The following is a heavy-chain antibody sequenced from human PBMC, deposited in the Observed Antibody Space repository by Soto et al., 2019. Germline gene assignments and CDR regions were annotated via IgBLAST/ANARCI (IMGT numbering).Heavy chain of an antibody. V-gene: IGHV3-30*18. Sequence: GSLRLSCAASGFTFSSYGMHWVRQAPGKGLEWVAVISYDGSNKYYADSVKGRFTISRDNSKNTLYLQMNSLRAEDTAVYYCAKERHSSGWYLYFQHWGQGTLVTVSS. CDR2: ISYDGSNK. CDR1: GFTFSSYG. J-gene: IGHJ1*01. D-gene: IGHD6-19*01. CDR3: AKERHSSGWYLYFQH.